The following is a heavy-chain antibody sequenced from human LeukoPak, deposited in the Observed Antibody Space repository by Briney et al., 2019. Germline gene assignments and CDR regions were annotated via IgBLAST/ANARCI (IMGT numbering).Heavy chain of an antibody. CDR1: GGSFSAYY. Sequence: PSETLSLTCAVYGGSFSAYYWSWIRQPAGKGLEWIGRIYTTGRTDYNPSLKRRVTMSVDTSKNQFSLKLSSVTAADTAVYYCGRNGPRSGYDLGHFDYLGQGTLVTASS. CDR2: IYTTGRT. CDR3: GRNGPRSGYDLGHFDY. D-gene: IGHD5-12*01. J-gene: IGHJ4*02. V-gene: IGHV4-59*10.